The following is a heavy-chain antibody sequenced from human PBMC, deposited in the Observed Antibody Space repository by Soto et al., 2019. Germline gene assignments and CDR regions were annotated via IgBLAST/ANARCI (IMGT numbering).Heavy chain of an antibody. CDR3: AKDSPRSITMIVVVINFDY. J-gene: IGHJ4*02. CDR2: ISGSGGST. Sequence: PGGSLRLSCAASGFTFSSYAMSWVRQAPGKGLEWVSAISGSGGSTYYADSVKGRFTISRDNSKNTLYLQMNSLRAEDTAVYYCAKDSPRSITMIVVVINFDYWGQGTLVTVSS. CDR1: GFTFSSYA. V-gene: IGHV3-23*01. D-gene: IGHD3-22*01.